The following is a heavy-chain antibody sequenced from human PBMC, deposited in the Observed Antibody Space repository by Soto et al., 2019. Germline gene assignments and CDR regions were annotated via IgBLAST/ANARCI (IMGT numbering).Heavy chain of an antibody. CDR1: GFTFSSYS. D-gene: IGHD5-12*01. CDR2: ISSSSSTI. Sequence: GGSLRLSCAASGFTFSSYSMNWVRQAPGKGLEWVSYISSSSSTIYYADSVKGRFTISRDNAKNSLYLQMNSLRDEDTAVYYSAVGATAGRRAFDIWGQGTMVTVSS. CDR3: AVGATAGRRAFDI. V-gene: IGHV3-48*02. J-gene: IGHJ3*02.